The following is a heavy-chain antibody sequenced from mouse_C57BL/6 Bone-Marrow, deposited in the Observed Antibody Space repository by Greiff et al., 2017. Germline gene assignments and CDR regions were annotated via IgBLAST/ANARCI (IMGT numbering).Heavy chain of an antibody. Sequence: QVQLQQSGPELVKPGASVKISCKASGYTFTDYYINWVKQRPGQGLEWIGWIFPGSGRTYYNEKFKGKATITVDKSSSTAYMLLSSLTSEDSAVYFCARFGDYYGIPFAYWGQGTLVTVSA. CDR3: ARFGDYYGIPFAY. V-gene: IGHV1-75*01. CDR1: GYTFTDYY. D-gene: IGHD1-1*01. CDR2: IFPGSGRT. J-gene: IGHJ3*01.